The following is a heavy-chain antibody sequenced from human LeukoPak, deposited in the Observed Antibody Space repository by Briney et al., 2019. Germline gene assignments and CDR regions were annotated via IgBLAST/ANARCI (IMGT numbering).Heavy chain of an antibody. CDR1: GVSISSYY. CDR3: ARAGAYCGGDCFKPFDY. V-gene: IGHV4-59*01. CDR2: IYYSGST. Sequence: PSETLSLTCTVSGVSISSYYRSWIRQPPGKGLEWVGYIYYSGSTNYNPFLKSRVTISVDTSKNQFSLKLSSVTAADTAVYYCARAGAYCGGDCFKPFDYWGQGTLVTVSS. D-gene: IGHD2-21*02. J-gene: IGHJ4*02.